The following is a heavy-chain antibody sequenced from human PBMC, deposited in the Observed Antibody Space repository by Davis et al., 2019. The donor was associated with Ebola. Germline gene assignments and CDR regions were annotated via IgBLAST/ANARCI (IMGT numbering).Heavy chain of an antibody. CDR1: GFTFSSYS. CDR3: ARARGPGYFDY. CDR2: ISSSSSYI. V-gene: IGHV3-21*01. D-gene: IGHD3-10*01. Sequence: GESLKISCAASGFTFSSYSMNWVRQAPGKGLEWVSSISSSSSYIYYADSVKGRFTISRDNAKNSLYLQMNSLRAEDTAVYYCARARGPGYFDYWGQGTLVTVSS. J-gene: IGHJ4*02.